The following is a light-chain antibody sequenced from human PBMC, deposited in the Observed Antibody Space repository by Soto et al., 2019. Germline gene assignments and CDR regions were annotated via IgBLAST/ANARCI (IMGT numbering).Light chain of an antibody. Sequence: DIQMTQSPSTLSASVGDRVTITCRASQSISSWLAWYQQKPGKAPKLLIYKASSLESGVPSRFSGSGSGTEFPPTISSLQPDDFAHYYGQHYNSYRTCAQGTKVEI. J-gene: IGKJ1*01. V-gene: IGKV1-5*03. CDR1: QSISSW. CDR3: QHYNSYRT. CDR2: KAS.